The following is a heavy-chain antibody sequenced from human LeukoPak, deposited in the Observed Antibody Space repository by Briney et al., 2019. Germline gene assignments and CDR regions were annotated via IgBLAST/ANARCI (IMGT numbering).Heavy chain of an antibody. CDR1: GFTVSNSC. J-gene: IGHJ4*02. Sequence: PGGSLRLSCAASGFTVSNSCMSWVRQAPGKGLEWVSIIYSGGSTYYADSVKGRFTISRDNSKNTLYLQMNSLRAEDTAVYYCAKGEGSYYYDSSGHREGDYWGQGTLVTVSS. D-gene: IGHD3-22*01. V-gene: IGHV3-53*01. CDR3: AKGEGSYYYDSSGHREGDY. CDR2: IYSGGST.